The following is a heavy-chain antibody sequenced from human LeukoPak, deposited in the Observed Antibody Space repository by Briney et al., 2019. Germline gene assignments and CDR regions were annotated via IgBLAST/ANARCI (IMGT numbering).Heavy chain of an antibody. CDR1: GGSISSYY. Sequence: PSETLSLTCTVSGGSISSYYWSWIRQPPGKGLEWIGYIYYSGSTNYNPSLKSRVTISVDKSKNQFSLKLSSVTAADTAVYYCARVFYYYDSSGNQDFDYWGQGTLVTVSS. CDR3: ARVFYYYDSSGNQDFDY. J-gene: IGHJ4*02. V-gene: IGHV4-59*01. CDR2: IYYSGST. D-gene: IGHD3-22*01.